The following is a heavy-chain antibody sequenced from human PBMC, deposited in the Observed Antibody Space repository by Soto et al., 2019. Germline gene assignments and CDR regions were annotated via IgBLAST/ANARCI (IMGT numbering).Heavy chain of an antibody. CDR2: IYSGGST. Sequence: EVQLVESGGGLVQPGGSLRLSCAASGFTVSSNYMSWVRQAPGKGLEWVSIIYSGGSTYYADSVKGRFTISRDNSKNTLYLQRNSLRDEDTAVYYCAREGRGARSSDYWGQGTLVTVSS. V-gene: IGHV3-66*01. CDR3: AREGRGARSSDY. CDR1: GFTVSSNY. D-gene: IGHD1-26*01. J-gene: IGHJ4*02.